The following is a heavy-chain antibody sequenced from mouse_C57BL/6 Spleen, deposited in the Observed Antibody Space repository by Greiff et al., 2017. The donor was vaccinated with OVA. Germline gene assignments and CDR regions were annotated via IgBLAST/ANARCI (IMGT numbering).Heavy chain of an antibody. CDR2: IWWGDDK. J-gene: IGHJ1*03. D-gene: IGHD1-1*01. Sequence: QVTLKVSGPGILQPSQTLSLTCSFSGFSLSTFGMGVGWIRQPSGKGLEWLAHIWWGDDKYYNTALKRWTTLCKDTSKNHVFLTIANVDTADTATYDCARTSTVGVWYFDFWGTGTTVTVSS. CDR1: GFSLSTFGMG. V-gene: IGHV8-8*01. CDR3: ARTSTVGVWYFDF.